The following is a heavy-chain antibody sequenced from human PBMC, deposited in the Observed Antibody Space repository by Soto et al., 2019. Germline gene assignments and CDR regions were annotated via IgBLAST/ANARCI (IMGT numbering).Heavy chain of an antibody. CDR2: IYYSGRT. J-gene: IGHJ5*02. Sequence: QVQLQESGPGLVKPSQTLSLTCTVSGASMSSGGYYWTWIRQSPGKGLEWIGYIYYSGRTYYNPSPESRVAISLDTSRSQFSLTLHSVTAADTAIYYCARDRHNNFFDPWGQGTLVTVSS. CDR1: GASMSSGGYY. V-gene: IGHV4-31*03. D-gene: IGHD6-6*01. CDR3: ARDRHNNFFDP.